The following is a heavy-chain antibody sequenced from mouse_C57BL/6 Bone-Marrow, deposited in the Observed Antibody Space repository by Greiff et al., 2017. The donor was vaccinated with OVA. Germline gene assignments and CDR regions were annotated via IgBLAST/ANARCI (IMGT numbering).Heavy chain of an antibody. CDR2: IDPNSGGT. J-gene: IGHJ3*01. D-gene: IGHD2-3*01. CDR3: ARDGYYEFAY. Sequence: VKLPPPGAELVQPGASLTLSCPASGSPFPRSWLPWLTPRPGRGLAWIGWIDPNSGGTKYNEKFKSKATLTVDKPSSTAYMQLSSLTSEDSAVYYCARDGYYEFAYWGQGTLVTVSA. CDR1: GSPFPRSW. V-gene: IGHV1-72*01.